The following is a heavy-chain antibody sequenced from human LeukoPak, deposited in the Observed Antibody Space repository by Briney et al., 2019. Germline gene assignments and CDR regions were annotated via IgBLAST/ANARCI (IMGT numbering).Heavy chain of an antibody. CDR3: ARDDEGSPRD. V-gene: IGHV4-59*01. J-gene: IGHJ4*02. CDR2: IYYNEST. Sequence: SETLSLTCTVSGGSISSYYWSWIRQPPGKGLEWIGYIYYNESTDYNPSLKSRVTISVDTSKNQFSLKLSSVTAADTAVYYCARDDEGSPRDWGQGTLVTVSS. CDR1: GGSISSYY. D-gene: IGHD3-10*01.